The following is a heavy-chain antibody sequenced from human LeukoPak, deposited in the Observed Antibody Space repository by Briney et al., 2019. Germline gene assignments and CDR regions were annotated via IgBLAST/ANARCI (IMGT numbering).Heavy chain of an antibody. CDR3: ARSRGSLTGYSSGWYWYFDL. J-gene: IGHJ2*01. CDR2: ISPIFGTA. CDR1: GGTFSSYA. V-gene: IGHV1-69*13. D-gene: IGHD6-19*01. Sequence: SVTVSCRASGGTFSSYAISWVRQAPGQGLEGMGGISPIFGTANYAQKLQGRVTITADESTSTAYMELSSLRSEDTAVYYCARSRGSLTGYSSGWYWYFDLWGRGTLVTVSS.